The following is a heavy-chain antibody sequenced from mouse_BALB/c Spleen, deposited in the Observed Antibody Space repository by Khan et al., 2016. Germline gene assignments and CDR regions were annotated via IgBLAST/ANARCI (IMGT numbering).Heavy chain of an antibody. CDR1: GFIFSSYT. CDR2: ISSGGSYI. D-gene: IGHD2-3*01. J-gene: IGHJ3*01. V-gene: IGHV5-6-4*01. Sequence: EVELVESGGGLVKPGGSLKLSCAASGFIFSSYTMSWVRQTPEKRLEWVATISSGGSYIYYPDSVKGRFTISRDNAKNTLYLQMSSLKSEDTARYYCTNIYDGYYEFAYWGQGTLVTVSA. CDR3: TNIYDGYYEFAY.